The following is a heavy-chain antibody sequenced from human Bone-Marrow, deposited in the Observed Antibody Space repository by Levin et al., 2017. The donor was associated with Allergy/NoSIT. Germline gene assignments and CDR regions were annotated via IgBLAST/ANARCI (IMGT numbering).Heavy chain of an antibody. CDR1: GGSIGSYY. Sequence: SETLSLTCTVSGGSIGSYYWTWIRQPPGKGLEWIGYVYYGGSTSYNPSLKSRATISVDTSKNQFSLKLSPVTPADTAVYYCAREKGSFFDSWGQGTLVTVSS. J-gene: IGHJ4*02. V-gene: IGHV4-59*01. CDR3: AREKGSFFDS. CDR2: VYYGGST.